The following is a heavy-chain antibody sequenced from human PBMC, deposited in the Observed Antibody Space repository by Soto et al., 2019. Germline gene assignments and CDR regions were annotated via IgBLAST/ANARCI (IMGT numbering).Heavy chain of an antibody. D-gene: IGHD2-21*02. J-gene: IGHJ6*02. CDR2: IDWANDK. V-gene: IGHV2-70*12. CDR3: VHIRCGGDCLQSYSSHYYYGMDV. CDR1: GFSLSTKDMC. Sequence: SGPTLVNPTQTLTLTCTFSGFSLSTKDMCVTWIRQPPGKALEWLALIDWANDKYYSPSLRTRLTISKDTSKNQVVLTMANMDPVDAATYYCVHIRCGGDCLQSYSSHYYYGMDVWGQGTTVTVSS.